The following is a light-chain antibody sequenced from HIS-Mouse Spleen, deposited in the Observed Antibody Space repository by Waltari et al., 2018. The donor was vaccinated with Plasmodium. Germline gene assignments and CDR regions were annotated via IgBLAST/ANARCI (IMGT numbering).Light chain of an antibody. CDR2: EVS. V-gene: IGLV2-8*01. J-gene: IGLJ2*01. Sequence: QSALTQPPSASGSPGQSVTISCTGTSSDVGGYKYFSWYQQHPGKVPKLMIYEVSKRPSGVPDRFSGSKSGNTASLTVSGLQAEDEADYYCSSYAGSNNLVFGGGTKLTVL. CDR3: SSYAGSNNLV. CDR1: SSDVGGYKY.